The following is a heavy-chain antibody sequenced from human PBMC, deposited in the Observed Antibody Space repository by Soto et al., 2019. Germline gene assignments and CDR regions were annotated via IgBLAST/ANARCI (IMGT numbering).Heavy chain of an antibody. CDR2: INPSGGST. CDR3: TRADYYGSRGYHLDY. J-gene: IGHJ4*02. D-gene: IGHD3-22*01. CDR1: GYPFTNFY. Sequence: QVQVAQSGAEVKRPGASVKVSCWASGYPFTNFYIHWVRQAPGQGLEWMGIINPSGGSTAYAQKFLGRVTMTRETSTSTVYMEVSSLRSEYMAVFYCTRADYYGSRGYHLDYWGQGALVTVSS. V-gene: IGHV1-46*01.